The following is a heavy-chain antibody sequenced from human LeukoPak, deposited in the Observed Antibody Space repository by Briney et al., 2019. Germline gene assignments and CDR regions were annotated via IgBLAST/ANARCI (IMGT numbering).Heavy chain of an antibody. CDR3: ARVGVDYYGSGSYYKRGMVLEY. J-gene: IGHJ4*02. D-gene: IGHD3-10*01. Sequence: SETLSLTCTVSGGSISSYYWSWIRQPPGKGLEWIGYIYYSGSTNYNPSLKSRVTISVDTSKNQFSLKLSSVTAADTAVYYCARVGVDYYGSGSYYKRGMVLEYWGQGTLVTVSS. V-gene: IGHV4-59*08. CDR2: IYYSGST. CDR1: GGSISSYY.